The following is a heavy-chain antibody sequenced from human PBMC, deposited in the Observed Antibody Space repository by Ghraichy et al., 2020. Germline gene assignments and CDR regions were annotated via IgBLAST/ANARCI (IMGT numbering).Heavy chain of an antibody. CDR3: AKDPSLQNTHRYCSGGSCYSYYFDY. Sequence: GGSLRLSCAASGFTFSSYAMSWVRQAPGKGLEWVSAISGSGGSTYYADSVKGRFTISRDNSKNTLYLQMNSLRAEDTAVYYCAKDPSLQNTHRYCSGGSCYSYYFDYWGQGTLVTVSS. CDR2: ISGSGGST. J-gene: IGHJ4*02. CDR1: GFTFSSYA. D-gene: IGHD2-15*01. V-gene: IGHV3-23*01.